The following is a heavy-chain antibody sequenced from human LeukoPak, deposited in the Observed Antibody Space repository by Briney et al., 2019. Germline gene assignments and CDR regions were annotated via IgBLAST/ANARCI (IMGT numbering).Heavy chain of an antibody. Sequence: SSETLSLTCTVSGGSISSYYWSWIRQPPGKGLEWIGYIYYSGSTNYKSSLKSRVTISVDTSKNQLSLKLSSVTAADTAVYYCARLTGYSSESWFDPWGQGTLVTVSS. CDR1: GGSISSYY. D-gene: IGHD3-9*01. V-gene: IGHV4-59*01. J-gene: IGHJ5*02. CDR2: IYYSGST. CDR3: ARLTGYSSESWFDP.